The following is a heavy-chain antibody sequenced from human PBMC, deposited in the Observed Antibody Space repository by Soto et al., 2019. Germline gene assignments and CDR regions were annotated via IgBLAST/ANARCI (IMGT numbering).Heavy chain of an antibody. CDR1: GGSISSDDYY. D-gene: IGHD3-22*01. V-gene: IGHV4-30-4*01. CDR2: IHSSGSI. J-gene: IGHJ1*01. CDR3: ARDLDGLHDDTSGPCPRPG. Sequence: LSLTCTVSGGSISSDDYYWSWIRQAPGRGLEWIGYIHSSGSIYYNPSLKSRATMSIDTAGNQFSLKVSSVTVADTAVYYCARDLDGLHDDTSGPCPRPGWGQGTLVTVSS.